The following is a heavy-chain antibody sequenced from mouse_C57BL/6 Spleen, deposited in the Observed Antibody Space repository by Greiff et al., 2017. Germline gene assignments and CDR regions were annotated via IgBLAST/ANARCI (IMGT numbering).Heavy chain of an antibody. Sequence: VQLQQSVAELVRPGASVKLSCTASGFNFKNTYMHWVKQRPEQGLEWIGRIDPANGNTKYAPKFPGKATITADTSSNTAYLQLSSLTSEDTAIYYCARDYYGNYDAMDYWGQGTSVTVSS. D-gene: IGHD2-1*01. V-gene: IGHV14-3*01. J-gene: IGHJ4*01. CDR1: GFNFKNTY. CDR2: IDPANGNT. CDR3: ARDYYGNYDAMDY.